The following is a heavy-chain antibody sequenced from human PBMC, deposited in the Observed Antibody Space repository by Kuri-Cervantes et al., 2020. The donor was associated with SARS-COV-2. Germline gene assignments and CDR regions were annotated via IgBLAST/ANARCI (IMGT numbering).Heavy chain of an antibody. CDR3: AADMAYCGGDCYSNYYYYYGMDV. Sequence: SVKVSCKASGGTFSSYTISWVRQAPGQGLEWMGRIIPILGIANYAQKFQGRVTITADKSTSTAYIELSSLRSEDTAVYYCAADMAYCGGDCYSNYYYYYGMDVCGQGTTVTVSS. CDR2: IIPILGIA. CDR1: GGTFSSYT. V-gene: IGHV1-69*02. J-gene: IGHJ6*02. D-gene: IGHD2-21*02.